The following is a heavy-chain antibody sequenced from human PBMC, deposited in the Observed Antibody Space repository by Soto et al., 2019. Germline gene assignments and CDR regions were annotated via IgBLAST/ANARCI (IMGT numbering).Heavy chain of an antibody. J-gene: IGHJ5*02. V-gene: IGHV1-8*01. CDR3: ARGLWFGASTLNWFDP. CDR1: GYSFTNND. CDR2: MNPGSGDT. D-gene: IGHD3-10*01. Sequence: ASVKVSCRASGYSFTNNDVSWVRQATGQGLEWMGWMNPGSGDTGYAQKFQGRVTMTRDISIATAYMELSSLRSDDTAVYYCARGLWFGASTLNWFDPWGQGTLVTVSS.